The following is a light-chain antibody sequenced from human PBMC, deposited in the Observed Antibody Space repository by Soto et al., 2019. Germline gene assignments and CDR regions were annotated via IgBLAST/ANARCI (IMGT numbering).Light chain of an antibody. CDR2: DVT. V-gene: IGLV2-14*03. CDR1: SSDVGAYNY. Sequence: QSVLTQPASVSGSPGQSITISCTGTSSDVGAYNYVCWYQHHTGKVPKLIIYDVTDRPPGVSNRFSGSKSGNTASLTISGLQAEDEADYYCSSYTSSDTVIFGGGTKVTVL. CDR3: SSYTSSDTVI. J-gene: IGLJ2*01.